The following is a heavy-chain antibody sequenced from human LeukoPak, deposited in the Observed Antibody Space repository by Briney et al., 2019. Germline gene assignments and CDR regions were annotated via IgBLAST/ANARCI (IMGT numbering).Heavy chain of an antibody. Sequence: SETLPLTCAVYGGSFSGYYWSWIRQPPGKGLEWIGEINHSGSTNYNPSLKSRVTISVDTSKNQFSLKLSSVTAADTAVYYCARHRSGSYSYFDYWGQGTLVTVSS. J-gene: IGHJ4*02. CDR3: ARHRSGSYSYFDY. CDR1: GGSFSGYY. V-gene: IGHV4-34*01. D-gene: IGHD1-26*01. CDR2: INHSGST.